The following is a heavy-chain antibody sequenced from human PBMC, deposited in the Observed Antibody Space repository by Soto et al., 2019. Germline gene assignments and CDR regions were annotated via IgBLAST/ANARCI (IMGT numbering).Heavy chain of an antibody. CDR2: ISSSSSYI. CDR3: ARDLRARYDILTGYYYYYYGMDV. V-gene: IGHV3-21*01. D-gene: IGHD3-9*01. Sequence: GGSLRLSCAASGFTFSSYSMNWVRQAPGKGLEWVSSISSSSSYIYYADSVKGRFTISRDNAKNSLYLQMNSLRAEDTAVYYCARDLRARYDILTGYYYYYYGMDVWGQGTTVTVSS. J-gene: IGHJ6*02. CDR1: GFTFSSYS.